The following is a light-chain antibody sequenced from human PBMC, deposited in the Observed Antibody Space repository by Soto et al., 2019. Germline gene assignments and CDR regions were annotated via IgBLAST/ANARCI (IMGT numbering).Light chain of an antibody. CDR1: QSISGNY. V-gene: IGKV3-20*01. J-gene: IGKJ1*01. Sequence: EIVLTQSPGTLSLSPGERATLSCRASQSISGNYLHWYQQKPGQAPRLLIFGTSSRATGIPDRFIGGGSGTDFSLTIRRLEPADFAVYYCQQCGTFPGPFGQGTKVESK. CDR3: QQCGTFPGP. CDR2: GTS.